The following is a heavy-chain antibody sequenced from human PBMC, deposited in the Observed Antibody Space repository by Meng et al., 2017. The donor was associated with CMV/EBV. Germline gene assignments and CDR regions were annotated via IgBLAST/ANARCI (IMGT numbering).Heavy chain of an antibody. CDR3: ERGGPPPIWYNWFDP. V-gene: IGHV1-69*05. Sequence: SVKVSCKASGCTFSSYAISWVRQAPGQGLEWMGGIIPIFGTANYAQKFQGRVTITTDESTSTAYMELSSLRSEDTAVYYCERGGPPPIWYNWFDPWGQGTLVTVSS. CDR2: IIPIFGTA. CDR1: GCTFSSYA. D-gene: IGHD3-10*01. J-gene: IGHJ5*02.